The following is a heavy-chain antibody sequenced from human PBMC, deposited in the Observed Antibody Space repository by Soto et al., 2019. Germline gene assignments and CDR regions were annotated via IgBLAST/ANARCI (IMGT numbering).Heavy chain of an antibody. CDR3: AKGGRQWLVTSDFNY. CDR1: GFTFSDYA. J-gene: IGHJ4*02. V-gene: IGHV3-30*18. CDR2: VSHDGRNT. D-gene: IGHD6-19*01. Sequence: VQLVESGGGVVQPGRSLRLSCAASGFTFSDYAMHWVRQAPGKGLEWVAVVSHDGRNTHYADSVKGRFTISRDSSKNTVSREMTSLRAGDTAVYYCAKGGRQWLVTSDFNYGGQGALVTVSS.